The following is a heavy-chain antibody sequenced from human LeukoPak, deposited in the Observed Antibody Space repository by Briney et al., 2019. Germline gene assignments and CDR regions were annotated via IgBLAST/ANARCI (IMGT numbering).Heavy chain of an antibody. CDR2: ISGRGSST. CDR3: AKVGSSSQASPLY. CDR1: GLTFSSYA. D-gene: IGHD6-13*01. J-gene: IGHJ4*02. Sequence: GGSLRLSCAASGLTFSSYAMSWVRQAPGKGLEWVSAISGRGSSTYYADSVKGRFTISRDNSKNTLYLQMNSLRAEDTAVYYCAKVGSSSQASPLYWGQGTLVTVSS. V-gene: IGHV3-23*01.